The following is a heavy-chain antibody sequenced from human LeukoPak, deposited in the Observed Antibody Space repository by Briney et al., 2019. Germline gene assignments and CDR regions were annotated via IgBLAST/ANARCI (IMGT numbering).Heavy chain of an antibody. J-gene: IGHJ6*04. CDR3: ARDSGAAHGMDV. Sequence: SVKVSCKASGGAFSSYAISWVRQAPGQGLEWMGGVIPIFGTANYAQKFQGRVTITADESTSTAYMELSSLRSEATAVYYCARDSGAAHGMDVWGKGTTVTVSS. CDR2: VIPIFGTA. CDR1: GGAFSSYA. D-gene: IGHD3-10*01. V-gene: IGHV1-69*13.